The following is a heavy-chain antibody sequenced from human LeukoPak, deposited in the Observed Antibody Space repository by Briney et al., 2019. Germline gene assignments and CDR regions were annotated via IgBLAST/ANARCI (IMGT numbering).Heavy chain of an antibody. Sequence: GGSLRLSCAASGFTFNSFAMNWVRQTPGKGLEGVGLIRSKAYGGTTEYAASVKGRFTISRDDSKSIAYLQMNSLKTEDTAVYYCTRAGDREYYFDYWGQGTLVTVSS. CDR1: GFTFNSFA. V-gene: IGHV3-49*04. CDR2: IRSKAYGGTT. D-gene: IGHD3-16*01. J-gene: IGHJ4*02. CDR3: TRAGDREYYFDY.